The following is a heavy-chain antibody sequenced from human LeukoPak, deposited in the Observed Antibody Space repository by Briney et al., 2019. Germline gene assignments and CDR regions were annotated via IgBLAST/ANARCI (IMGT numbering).Heavy chain of an antibody. CDR2: IEHDGNDA. D-gene: IGHD6-13*01. CDR1: GFTFRDYG. Sequence: GGSLRLSCVASGFTFRDYGIHWLREAPDKGLEWVAFIEHDGNDAYYPDSVKGRFSLSRDDSKAAVSLQMNWLRAKDTARYYCVKDVVPGRPGAGRGSWGQGTLVTVSS. CDR3: VKDVVPGRPGAGRGS. V-gene: IGHV3-30*02. J-gene: IGHJ5*02.